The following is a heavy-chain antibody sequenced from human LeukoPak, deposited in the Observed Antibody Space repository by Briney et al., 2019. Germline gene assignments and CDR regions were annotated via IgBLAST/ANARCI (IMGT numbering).Heavy chain of an antibody. CDR1: GFAFNTYA. J-gene: IGHJ6*02. V-gene: IGHV3-23*01. Sequence: PGGSLRLSCAASGFAFNTYALSWVRQAPGKGPEWVSGISDTGTRTYYADSVRSRFATSRDNSKSTLFLQMNSLRAEDTAVYYCAKYYFDNRGNYYFFHYGLDVWGQGTTVTVSS. CDR2: ISDTGTRT. CDR3: AKYYFDNRGNYYFFHYGLDV. D-gene: IGHD3-22*01.